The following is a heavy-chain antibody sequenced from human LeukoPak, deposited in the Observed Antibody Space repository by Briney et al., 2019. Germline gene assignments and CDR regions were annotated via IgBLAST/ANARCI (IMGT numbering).Heavy chain of an antibody. D-gene: IGHD3-22*01. CDR3: ARVYYQDSGTSYRHLDY. CDR1: GFTFRNYC. CDR2: IKQDESEK. Sequence: PGGSLRLSCAASGFTFRNYCMTWVRQVPGKGLEWVASIKQDESEKYFLDSVKGRFTISRDNAENSLYLQMNSLRAEDTAVYYCARVYYQDSGTSYRHLDYWGQGTLFTVSS. V-gene: IGHV3-7*01. J-gene: IGHJ4*02.